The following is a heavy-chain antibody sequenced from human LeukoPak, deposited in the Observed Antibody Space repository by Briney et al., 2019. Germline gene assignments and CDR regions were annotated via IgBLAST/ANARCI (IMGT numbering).Heavy chain of an antibody. V-gene: IGHV4-61*02. J-gene: IGHJ4*02. D-gene: IGHD3-22*01. CDR2: IYTSGST. CDR3: ARYFYERSGYYILDY. CDR1: GGSISRDNYF. Sequence: SQTLSLTCTVSGGSISRDNYFWNWIRQPAGKGLEWIGRIYTSGSTNYNPSVKSRVTISVDTSKKQFSLNLSSVTAADTAVYYCARYFYERSGYYILDYSGQGTLVTVSS.